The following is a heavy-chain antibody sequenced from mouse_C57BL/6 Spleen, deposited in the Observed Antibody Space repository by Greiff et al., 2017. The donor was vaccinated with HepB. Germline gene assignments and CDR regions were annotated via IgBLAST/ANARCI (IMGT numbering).Heavy chain of an antibody. D-gene: IGHD2-4*01. Sequence: VQLQQPGAELVRPGSSVKLSCKASGYTFTSYWMHWVKQRPIQGLEWIGNIDPSDSETHYNQKFKDKATLTVDKSSSTAYMQLSSLTSEDSAVYYCARWGLRRGPFAYWGQGTLVTVSA. CDR2: IDPSDSET. V-gene: IGHV1-52*01. CDR1: GYTFTSYW. CDR3: ARWGLRRGPFAY. J-gene: IGHJ3*01.